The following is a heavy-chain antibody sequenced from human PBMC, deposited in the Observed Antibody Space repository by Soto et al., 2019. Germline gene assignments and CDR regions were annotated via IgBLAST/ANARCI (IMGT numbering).Heavy chain of an antibody. Sequence: QVQLVQSGAEVKKPGSSVKVSCKASGGTFSSYTISWVRQAPGQGLEWMGRIIPILGIANYAQKFQGRVTITEDRSTRTACMELSSGRTDDTAVYYCASGDIVATTLHQTRTSYTWGQGTIVTVSS. CDR1: GGTFSSYT. CDR2: IIPILGIA. V-gene: IGHV1-69*02. J-gene: IGHJ3*02. CDR3: ASGDIVATTLHQTRTSYT. D-gene: IGHD5-12*01.